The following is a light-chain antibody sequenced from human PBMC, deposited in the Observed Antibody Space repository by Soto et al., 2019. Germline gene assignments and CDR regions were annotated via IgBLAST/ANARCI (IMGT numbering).Light chain of an antibody. CDR2: DAS. J-gene: IGKJ1*01. V-gene: IGKV1-33*01. Sequence: IEITQSPSSLSASVGDRVTITCQASQDISNYLNWYQQKLGKAPKLLIYDASNLETGVPSRFSGSGSGTDFTFTISSLQPEDIAVYYCKQYNNWPPRTVGQGTKV. CDR3: KQYNNWPPRT. CDR1: QDISNY.